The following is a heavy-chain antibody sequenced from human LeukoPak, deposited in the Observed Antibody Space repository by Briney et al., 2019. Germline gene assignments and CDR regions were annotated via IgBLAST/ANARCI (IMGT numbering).Heavy chain of an antibody. Sequence: SVKVSCKASGGTFSSYAISWVRQAPGQGLEWMGGIIPIFGTANYAQKFQGRVTITTDESTSTAYMELSSLRSEDTAVYYCARGISLAWGAFDIWGQGTMVTVSS. D-gene: IGHD7-27*01. J-gene: IGHJ3*02. V-gene: IGHV1-69*05. CDR2: IIPIFGTA. CDR1: GGTFSSYA. CDR3: ARGISLAWGAFDI.